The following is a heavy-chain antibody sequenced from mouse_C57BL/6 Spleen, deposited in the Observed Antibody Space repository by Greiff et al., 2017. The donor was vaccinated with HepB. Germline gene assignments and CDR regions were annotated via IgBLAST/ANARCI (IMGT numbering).Heavy chain of an antibody. CDR2: IYPGDGDT. D-gene: IGHD3-1*01. J-gene: IGHJ3*01. Sequence: VKVVESGPELVKPGASVKISCKASGYAFSSSWMNWVKQRPGKGLEWIGRIYPGDGDTNYNGKFKGKATLTADKSSSTAYMQLSSLTSEDSAVYFCAREGGSGPLFAYWGQGTLVTVSA. CDR1: GYAFSSSW. V-gene: IGHV1-82*01. CDR3: AREGGSGPLFAY.